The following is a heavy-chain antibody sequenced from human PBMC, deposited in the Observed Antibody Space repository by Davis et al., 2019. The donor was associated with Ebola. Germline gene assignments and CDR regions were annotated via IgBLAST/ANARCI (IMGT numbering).Heavy chain of an antibody. Sequence: SETLSLTCAVYGGSSSGYYLRWIRQPPGTGLEWIGETNHSGSTNYNPSLKSRVTISVDTSKNQFSLKLSSVTAADTAVYYGAKQIVTGGLYYFDYWGQGTLVTVSS. D-gene: IGHD1-26*01. CDR2: TNHSGST. CDR1: GGSSSGYY. J-gene: IGHJ4*02. CDR3: AKQIVTGGLYYFDY. V-gene: IGHV4-34*01.